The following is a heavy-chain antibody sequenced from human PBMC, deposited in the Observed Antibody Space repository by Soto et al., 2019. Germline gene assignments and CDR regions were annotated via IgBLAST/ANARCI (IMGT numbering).Heavy chain of an antibody. J-gene: IGHJ5*02. D-gene: IGHD6-19*01. CDR2: IYYSEST. CDR3: ARDRGLGSGWYGWFDP. CDR1: GGSISSYF. Sequence: SGTLSLTCTVSGGSISSYFWSWTRQPPGKGLEWIGYIYYSESTNYNPSLKSRVTISVDTSKNQFSLKLSSVTAADTAVYYCARDRGLGSGWYGWFDPWGQGTLVNVSS. V-gene: IGHV4-59*01.